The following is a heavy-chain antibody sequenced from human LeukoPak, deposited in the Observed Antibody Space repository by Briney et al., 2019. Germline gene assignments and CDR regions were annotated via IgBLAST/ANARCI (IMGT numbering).Heavy chain of an antibody. CDR2: MNPNSGNT. D-gene: IGHD3-22*01. Sequence: ASVKVSCKASGYTFTSYDINWVRQATGQGLEWMGWMNPNSGNTGYAQKFQGRVTMTRNTSISTAYMELSSLRAEDTAVYYCAKDRGRYYDSSGYYWGYYFDSWGRGILVTVSA. CDR3: AKDRGRYYDSSGYYWGYYFDS. J-gene: IGHJ4*02. CDR1: GYTFTSYD. V-gene: IGHV1-8*01.